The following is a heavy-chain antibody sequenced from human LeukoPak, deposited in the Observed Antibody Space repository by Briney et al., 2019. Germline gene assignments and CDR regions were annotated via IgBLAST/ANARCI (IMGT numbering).Heavy chain of an antibody. V-gene: IGHV4-39*01. J-gene: IGHJ4*02. CDR2: IYYSGST. CDR3: ARHPHSSGWYDYFDY. CDR1: CGSISSSSYY. Sequence: PSETLSLTCTVSCGSISSSSYYWGWIRQPPGKGLEWIGSIYYSGSTYYNPSLKSRVTISVDTSKNQFSLKLSSVTAADTAVYYCARHPHSSGWYDYFDYWGQGTLVTVSS. D-gene: IGHD6-19*01.